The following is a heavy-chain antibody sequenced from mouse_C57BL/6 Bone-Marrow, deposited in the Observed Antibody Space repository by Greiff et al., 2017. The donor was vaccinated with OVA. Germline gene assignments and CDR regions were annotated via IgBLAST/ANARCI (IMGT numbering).Heavy chain of an antibody. J-gene: IGHJ3*01. CDR1: GFNIKDDY. D-gene: IGHD1-1*01. CDR2: IDPENGDT. V-gene: IGHV14-4*01. Sequence: VQLQQSGAELVRPGASVKLSCTASGFNIKDDYMHWVKQRPEQGLEWIGWIDPENGDTEYASKFQGKATITTDTSSTTAYLQLSSLTSEDTAVYYCTTGDYYYGSSLFAYWGQGTLVTVSA. CDR3: TTGDYYYGSSLFAY.